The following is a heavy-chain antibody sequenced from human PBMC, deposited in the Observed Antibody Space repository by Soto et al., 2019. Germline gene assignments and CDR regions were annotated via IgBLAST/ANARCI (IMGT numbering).Heavy chain of an antibody. Sequence: QITLKESGPTLVRPTQTLTLTCTFSGFSLTTSGVGVGWIRQPPGKALEWLAVIYWDDDKRYSSSLKSRLTITKDTSKNQVVLTMTNMDPVDTATYYCAHRLSTAYYYYGMDVWGQGTTVTVSS. V-gene: IGHV2-5*02. CDR1: GFSLTTSGVG. J-gene: IGHJ6*02. D-gene: IGHD4-17*01. CDR3: AHRLSTAYYYYGMDV. CDR2: IYWDDDK.